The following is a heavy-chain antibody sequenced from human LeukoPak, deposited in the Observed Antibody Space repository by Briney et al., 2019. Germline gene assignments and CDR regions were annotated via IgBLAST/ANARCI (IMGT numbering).Heavy chain of an antibody. V-gene: IGHV3-23*01. D-gene: IGHD3-9*01. J-gene: IGHJ4*02. CDR2: ISGSGGST. CDR1: GFTFCSYA. Sequence: GGSLRLSCAASGFTFCSYAMSWVRQAPGKGLEWVSAISGSGGSTYYADSVKGRFTISRDNSKNTPYLQMNSLRAEDTAVYYCAKTKLRYFDWLFLDYWGQGTLVTVSS. CDR3: AKTKLRYFDWLFLDY.